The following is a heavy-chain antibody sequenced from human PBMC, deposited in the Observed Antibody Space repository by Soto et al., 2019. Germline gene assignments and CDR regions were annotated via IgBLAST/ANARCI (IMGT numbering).Heavy chain of an antibody. Sequence: SVKVSCKASGGTFSSCAISWVRQAPGQGLEWMGGIIPIFGTANYAQKFQGRVTITADESTSTAYMELSSLRSEDTAVYYCARDGDSSGYYIEYFQHWGQGTLVTVSS. V-gene: IGHV1-69*13. J-gene: IGHJ1*01. CDR1: GGTFSSCA. CDR2: IIPIFGTA. D-gene: IGHD3-22*01. CDR3: ARDGDSSGYYIEYFQH.